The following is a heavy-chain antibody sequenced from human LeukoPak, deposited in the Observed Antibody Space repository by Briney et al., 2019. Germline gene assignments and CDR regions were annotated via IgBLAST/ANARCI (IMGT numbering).Heavy chain of an antibody. D-gene: IGHD7-27*01. Sequence: ASVKVSCTASGYTFTSYYMHWVRQAPGQGLEWMGIINPSGGSTSYAQKFQGRVTMTRDTSTSTVYMELSSLRSEDTAVYYCASNPPRTGDFNYWGQGALVTVSS. CDR2: INPSGGST. CDR1: GYTFTSYY. V-gene: IGHV1-46*01. J-gene: IGHJ4*02. CDR3: ASNPPRTGDFNY.